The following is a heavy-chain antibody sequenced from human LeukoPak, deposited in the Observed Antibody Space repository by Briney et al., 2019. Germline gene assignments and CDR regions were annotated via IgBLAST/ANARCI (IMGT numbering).Heavy chain of an antibody. V-gene: IGHV3-48*03. D-gene: IGHD2-15*01. Sequence: PGGSLRLSCAASGFTFSSYEMHWVRQAPGKGLEWISYISASGTITHYADSVEGRFNISRDNAKNSLYLQTNDLRAEDTAVYYCPRDQDGPKDRGQGTLVTVSS. CDR1: GFTFSSYE. CDR3: PRDQDGPKD. J-gene: IGHJ4*02. CDR2: ISASGTIT.